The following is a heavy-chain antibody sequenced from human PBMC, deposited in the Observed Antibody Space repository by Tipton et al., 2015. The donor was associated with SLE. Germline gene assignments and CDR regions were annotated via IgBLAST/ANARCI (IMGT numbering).Heavy chain of an antibody. D-gene: IGHD6-13*01. CDR3: ARDPYDSTWRNGWFDP. CDR1: GYSITSGDY. J-gene: IGHJ5*02. CDR2: LYHRGST. V-gene: IGHV4-38-2*02. Sequence: LRLSCAVSGYSITSGDYWGWIRQPPGKGLGWVGSLYHRGSTYYNPSLTSRVTISTDTSKNEIYLKLTSVTATDTAVYFCARDPYDSTWRNGWFDPWGQGTLVTVSS.